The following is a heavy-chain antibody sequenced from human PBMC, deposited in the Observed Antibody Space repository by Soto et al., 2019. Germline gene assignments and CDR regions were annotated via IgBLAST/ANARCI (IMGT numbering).Heavy chain of an antibody. J-gene: IGHJ3*02. D-gene: IGHD5-12*01. CDR1: GFTFSSYS. V-gene: IGHV3-30-3*01. CDR3: AREGGYDRNAFDI. CDR2: ISYDGSNK. Sequence: GGSLRLSCAASGFTFSSYSMHWVRQAPGKGLEWVAVISYDGSNKYYADSVKGRFTISRDNSKNTLYLQMNSLRAEDTAVYYCAREGGYDRNAFDIWGQGTMVTVSS.